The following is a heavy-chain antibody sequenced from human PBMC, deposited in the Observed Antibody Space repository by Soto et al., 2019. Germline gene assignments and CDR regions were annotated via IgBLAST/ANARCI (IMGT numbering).Heavy chain of an antibody. CDR2: VIPLLDAS. J-gene: IGHJ6*03. CDR1: GATFNDYT. V-gene: IGHV1-69*08. D-gene: IGHD2-15*01. CDR3: SSGKSQMTQDRMGFYYYMDV. Sequence: QVQLVQSGAEVKKPGSSVRISCAASGATFNDYTFTWVRRAPGQGLEWMGRVIPLLDASNYAEKFQDRVTITAGRSTSTVYMELSGLKSEDSAIYYCSSGKSQMTQDRMGFYYYMDVWGKGTMVTVSS.